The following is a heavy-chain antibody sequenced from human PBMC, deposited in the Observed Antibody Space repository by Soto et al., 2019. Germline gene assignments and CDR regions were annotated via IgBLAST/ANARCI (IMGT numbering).Heavy chain of an antibody. CDR2: ISYVGSNK. V-gene: IGHV3-30-3*01. CDR1: GFTFSSYA. D-gene: IGHD5-18*01. J-gene: IGHJ4*02. Sequence: GGSLRLSCVASGFTFSSYAMHWVRQAPGKGLEWVAVISYVGSNKYYADSVKGRFTISRDNSKNTLYLQMNSLRAEDTAVYYCARAPVHSHGRIEYWAQGTLVIVSS. CDR3: ARAPVHSHGRIEY.